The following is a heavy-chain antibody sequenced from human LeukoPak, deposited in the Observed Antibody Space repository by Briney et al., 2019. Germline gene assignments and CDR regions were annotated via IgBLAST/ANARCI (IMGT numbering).Heavy chain of an antibody. CDR1: GGTFSSYA. D-gene: IGHD4-17*01. CDR3: AGKGVYGDYNWFDP. J-gene: IGHJ5*02. Sequence: ASVKVSCKASGGTFSSYAISWVRQAPGQGLEWMGGIIPIFGIANYAQKFQGRVTITADKSTSTAYMELSSLRSEDTAVYYCAGKGVYGDYNWFDPWGQGTLVTVSS. V-gene: IGHV1-69*10. CDR2: IIPIFGIA.